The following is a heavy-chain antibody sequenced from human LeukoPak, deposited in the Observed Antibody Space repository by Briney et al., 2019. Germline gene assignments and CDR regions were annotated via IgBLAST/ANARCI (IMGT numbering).Heavy chain of an antibody. Sequence: SETLSLTCTVSGGSISSYYWSWIRQPPGKGLEWIGYIYYSGSTNYNPSLKSRVTISVDTSKNQFSLKLSSVTAADTAVYYCARTLGRYYFDYWGQGTLVTVSS. J-gene: IGHJ4*02. CDR3: ARTLGRYYFDY. CDR2: IYYSGST. V-gene: IGHV4-59*01. CDR1: GGSISSYY.